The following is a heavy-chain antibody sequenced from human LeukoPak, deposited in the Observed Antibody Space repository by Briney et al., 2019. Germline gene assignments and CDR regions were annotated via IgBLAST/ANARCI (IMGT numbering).Heavy chain of an antibody. CDR3: ARGICVSTSCSYGMDV. Sequence: PGGSLRLSCAASGFTFSDYNMHWVRQAPGKGLDWVALMSPDGNKKYYADSVKGRFTISRDNAKNSLSLQMNSLRDEDTAVYYCARGICVSTSCSYGMDVWGQGTTVTVSS. D-gene: IGHD2-2*01. CDR2: MSPDGNKK. J-gene: IGHJ6*02. CDR1: GFTFSDYN. V-gene: IGHV3-30-3*01.